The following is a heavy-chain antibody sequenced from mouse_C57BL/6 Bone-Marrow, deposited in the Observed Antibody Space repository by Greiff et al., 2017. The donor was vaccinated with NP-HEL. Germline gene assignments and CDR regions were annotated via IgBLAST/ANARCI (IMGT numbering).Heavy chain of an antibody. CDR3: ARSGYFDY. CDR1: GYAFTNYL. D-gene: IGHD3-1*01. V-gene: IGHV1-54*01. Sequence: QVQLQQSGAELVRPGPSVKVSCKASGYAFTNYLIEWVKQRPGQGLEWIGVINPGSGGTNYNEKFKGKATLTADKSSSTAYMQLSSLTSEDSAVYFCARSGYFDYWGQGTTLTVSS. CDR2: INPGSGGT. J-gene: IGHJ2*01.